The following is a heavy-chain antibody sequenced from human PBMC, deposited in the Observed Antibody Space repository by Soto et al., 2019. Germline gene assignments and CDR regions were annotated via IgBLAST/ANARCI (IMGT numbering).Heavy chain of an antibody. CDR2: ISSSSSTI. CDR3: ARDLAGGDILTGYNDAFDI. D-gene: IGHD3-9*01. V-gene: IGHV3-48*01. Sequence: GGSLRLSCAASGFTFSSYSMNWVRQAPGKGLEWVSYISSSSSTIYYADSVKGRFTISRVNAKNSLYLQMNSLRAEDTAVYYCARDLAGGDILTGYNDAFDIWGQGTMVTVSS. J-gene: IGHJ3*02. CDR1: GFTFSSYS.